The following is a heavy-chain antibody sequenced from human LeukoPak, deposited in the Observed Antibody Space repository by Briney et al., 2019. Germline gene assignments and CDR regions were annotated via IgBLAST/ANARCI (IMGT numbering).Heavy chain of an antibody. J-gene: IGHJ4*02. CDR2: ISSSSSTI. V-gene: IGHV3-48*01. D-gene: IGHD1-14*01. CDR1: GFTFSSYS. Sequence: GGSLRLSCAASGFTFSSYSMNWVRQAPGKGLEWVSYISSSSSTIYYADSVKGRFTISRDNAKNSLYLQMNSLRAEDTAVYYCARDLRKDGIWDIDYWGQGTLVTVSS. CDR3: ARDLRKDGIWDIDY.